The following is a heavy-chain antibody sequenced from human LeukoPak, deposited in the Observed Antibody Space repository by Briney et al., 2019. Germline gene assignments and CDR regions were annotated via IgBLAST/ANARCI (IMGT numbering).Heavy chain of an antibody. J-gene: IGHJ4*02. CDR1: GGSVSSGSYY. D-gene: IGHD6-19*01. CDR3: ARGSGRIDY. CDR2: IYYSGST. V-gene: IGHV4-61*01. Sequence: SETLSLTCTVSGGSVSSGSYYWSWIRQPPGKGLEWIGYIYYSGSTNYNPSLKSRVTISVDKSKNQFSLKLSSVTAADTAVYYCARGSGRIDYWGQGTLVTVSS.